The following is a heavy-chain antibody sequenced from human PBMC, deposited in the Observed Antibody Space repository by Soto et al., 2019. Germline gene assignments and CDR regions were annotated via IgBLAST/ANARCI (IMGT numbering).Heavy chain of an antibody. Sequence: PGGSLRLSCAASGLTFDDYAMHWVRQTPGKGLEWVSGITWNSGTIGYADSVKGRFTISRDNGKNSLYLQMNSLRPEDTALYYCAKDHYGSAIYAMDVCGQGTTVT. CDR1: GLTFDDYA. CDR3: AKDHYGSAIYAMDV. D-gene: IGHD3-10*01. J-gene: IGHJ6*02. V-gene: IGHV3-9*01. CDR2: ITWNSGTI.